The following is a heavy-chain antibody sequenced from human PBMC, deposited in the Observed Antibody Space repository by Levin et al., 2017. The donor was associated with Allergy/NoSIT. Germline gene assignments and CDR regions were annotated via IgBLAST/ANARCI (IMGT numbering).Heavy chain of an antibody. CDR2: IWYDGSNK. CDR1: GFTFSSYG. D-gene: IGHD3-3*01. CDR3: ARSNYDFWNYYFDY. V-gene: IGHV3-33*01. Sequence: GGSLRLSCAASGFTFSSYGMHWVRQAPGKGLEWVAVIWYDGSNKYYADSVKGRFTISRDNSKNTLYLQMNSLRAEDTAVYYCARSNYDFWNYYFDYWGQGTLVTVSS. J-gene: IGHJ4*02.